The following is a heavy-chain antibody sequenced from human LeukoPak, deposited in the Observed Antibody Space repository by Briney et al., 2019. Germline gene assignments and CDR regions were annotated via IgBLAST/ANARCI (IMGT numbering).Heavy chain of an antibody. J-gene: IGHJ3*02. Sequence: SETLSLTCTVSGGSISSSSYYWGWIRQPPGKGLEWIGSIYYSGSTYYNPSLKSRVTISVDTSKNQFSLKLSSVTAADTAVYYCARHALVDTAMVTKDDAFDIWGQGTMVTVSS. D-gene: IGHD5-18*01. CDR3: ARHALVDTAMVTKDDAFDI. CDR2: IYYSGST. CDR1: GGSISSSSYY. V-gene: IGHV4-39*01.